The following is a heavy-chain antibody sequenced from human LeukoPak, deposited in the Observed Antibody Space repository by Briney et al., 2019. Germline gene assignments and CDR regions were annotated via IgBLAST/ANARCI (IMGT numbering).Heavy chain of an antibody. D-gene: IGHD4-11*01. Sequence: GGSLRLSCAASGFTFNKAWMSWVRQAPGKGLEWVGRIKDNTDGRTTDYSAPVKDRFTISSDDSTNTVFLQMNSLRTEDTGLYYCTTDRGYGNYVAYSWGQGTLVTVSS. J-gene: IGHJ5*02. V-gene: IGHV3-15*01. CDR2: IKDNTDGRTT. CDR3: TTDRGYGNYVAYS. CDR1: GFTFNKAW.